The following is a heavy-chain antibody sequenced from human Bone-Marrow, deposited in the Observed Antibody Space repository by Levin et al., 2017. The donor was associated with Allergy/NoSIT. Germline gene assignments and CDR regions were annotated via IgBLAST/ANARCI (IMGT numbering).Heavy chain of an antibody. Sequence: SGPTLVKPPQTLTLTCTFSGFSLSSNGVGVGWIRQAPGKALEWLALIYWDDDKRYSPSLKSRLNITKDTSKNQVVLTMTNMAPVDTGTYYCAHHKFWFGEFPFDFWGRGSLVTVSS. CDR2: IYWDDDK. V-gene: IGHV2-5*02. CDR1: GFSLSSNGVG. CDR3: AHHKFWFGEFPFDF. J-gene: IGHJ4*02. D-gene: IGHD3-10*01.